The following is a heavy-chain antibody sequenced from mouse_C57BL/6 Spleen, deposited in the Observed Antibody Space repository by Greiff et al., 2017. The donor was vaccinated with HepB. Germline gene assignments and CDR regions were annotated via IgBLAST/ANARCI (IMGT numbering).Heavy chain of an antibody. D-gene: IGHD2-5*01. CDR2: INPSSGYT. CDR1: GYTFTSYT. V-gene: IGHV1-4*01. CDR3: ARSVYSKDYDAMDY. J-gene: IGHJ4*01. Sequence: VQLQQSGADLARPGASVKMSCKASGYTFTSYTMHWVKQRPGQGLEWIGYINPSSGYTKYNQKFKDKATLTADKSSSTAYLQLSSLTSEDSAVYYCARSVYSKDYDAMDYWGQGTSVTVSS.